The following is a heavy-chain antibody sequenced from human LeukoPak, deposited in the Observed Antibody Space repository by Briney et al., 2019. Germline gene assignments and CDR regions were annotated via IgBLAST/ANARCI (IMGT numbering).Heavy chain of an antibody. CDR1: GYTFTSYG. D-gene: IGHD1-1*01. J-gene: IGHJ5*02. Sequence: ASVKVSCKASGYTFTSYGISWVRQAPGQGLEWMGWISAYNGNTNYAQKLQGRVTITADKSTSTAYMELSSLRSEDTAVYYCARAGVHPSWFDPWGQGTLVTVSS. CDR2: ISAYNGNT. V-gene: IGHV1-18*01. CDR3: ARAGVHPSWFDP.